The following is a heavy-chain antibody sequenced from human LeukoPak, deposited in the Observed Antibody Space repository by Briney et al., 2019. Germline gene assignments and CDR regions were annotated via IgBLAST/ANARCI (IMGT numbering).Heavy chain of an antibody. J-gene: IGHJ4*02. CDR1: GFTFDDYA. D-gene: IGHD6-13*01. CDR2: ISWNSGSI. Sequence: PGRSLRLSCAASGFTFDDYAMHWVRQAPGKGLEWVSGISWNSGSIGYADSVKGRFTISRDNAENSLYLQMNSLRAEDTALYYCAKDNGAEYSSSCHDYWGQGTLVTVSS. CDR3: AKDNGAEYSSSCHDY. V-gene: IGHV3-9*01.